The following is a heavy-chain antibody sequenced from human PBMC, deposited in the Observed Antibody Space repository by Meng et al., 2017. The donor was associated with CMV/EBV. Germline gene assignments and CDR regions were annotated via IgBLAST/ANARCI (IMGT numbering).Heavy chain of an antibody. Sequence: GESLKISCASSGFTVSSNYMSWVRQAPGKGLEWVSVSYSGGSTYYADTVEGRFTISRDNSKNTLYLQMNSLRAEDTAVYYCAREPGYCSSTSCYTSHYYYGMDVWGQGTTVTVSS. CDR1: GFTVSSNY. D-gene: IGHD2-2*02. J-gene: IGHJ6*02. CDR2: SYSGGST. CDR3: AREPGYCSSTSCYTSHYYYGMDV. V-gene: IGHV3-66*02.